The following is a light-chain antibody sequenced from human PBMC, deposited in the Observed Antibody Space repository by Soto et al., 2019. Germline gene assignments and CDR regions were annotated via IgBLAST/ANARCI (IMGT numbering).Light chain of an antibody. J-gene: IGKJ4*01. CDR1: QSIGYY. V-gene: IGKV1-39*01. CDR2: AAS. Sequence: DIQMTQSPSSLSASVGDRVTISCRASQSIGYYLNWYQQKPGQAPKLLIYAASNLQSGVPSRFSGSGSGTDFTLTITSLQREDFATYYCQQSNSSPVTFGGGSKVEIK. CDR3: QQSNSSPVT.